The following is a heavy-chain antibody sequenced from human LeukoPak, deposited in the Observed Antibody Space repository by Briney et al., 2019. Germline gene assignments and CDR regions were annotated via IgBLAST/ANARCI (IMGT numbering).Heavy chain of an antibody. CDR1: GGSFSGYY. D-gene: IGHD4-23*01. CDR2: INHSGST. Sequence: SETLSLTCAVYGGSFSGYYWSWIRQPPGKGLEWIGEINHSGSTNYNPSLKSRVTISVDTSKNQFSLKLSSVTAADTAVYYCVVGNPQFDYWGQGTLVTVSS. J-gene: IGHJ4*02. CDR3: VVGNPQFDY. V-gene: IGHV4-34*01.